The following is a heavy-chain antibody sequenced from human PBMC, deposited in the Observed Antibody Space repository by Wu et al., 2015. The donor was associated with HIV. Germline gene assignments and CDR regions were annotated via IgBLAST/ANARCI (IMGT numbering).Heavy chain of an antibody. CDR2: IIPIFGTA. CDR1: GGTFSSYA. CDR3: ASGDIVVVPAAISSVIANNYYYYYYMDV. V-gene: IGHV1-69*12. Sequence: QVQLVQSGAEVKKPGSSVKVSCKASGGTFSSYAISWVRQAPGQGLEWMGGIIPIFGTANYAQKFQGRVTITADESTSTAYMELSSLRSEDTAVYYCASGDIVVVPAAISSVIANNYYYYYYMDVWGKGTTVTVSS. D-gene: IGHD2-2*02. J-gene: IGHJ6*03.